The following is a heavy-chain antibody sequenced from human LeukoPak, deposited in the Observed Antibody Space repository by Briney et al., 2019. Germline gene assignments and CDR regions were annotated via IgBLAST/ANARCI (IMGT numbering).Heavy chain of an antibody. J-gene: IGHJ4*02. D-gene: IGHD3-10*01. CDR1: RFTVSSNY. V-gene: IGHV3-53*01. CDR3: ARILGGIDY. Sequence: GGSLRLSCAASRFTVSSNYMTWVRQAPGKGLEWVSVIYSGGSTYYADSVKGRFTISRDNSKNTLYLQMYSLRAEDTAVYYCARILGGIDYWGQGTLVTVSS. CDR2: IYSGGST.